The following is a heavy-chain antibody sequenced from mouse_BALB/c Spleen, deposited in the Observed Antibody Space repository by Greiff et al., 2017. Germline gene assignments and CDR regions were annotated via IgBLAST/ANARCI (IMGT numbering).Heavy chain of an antibody. CDR2: ISNLAYSI. CDR3: ARDYYGSSYIDY. V-gene: IGHV5-15*02. CDR1: GFTFSDYG. D-gene: IGHD1-1*01. J-gene: IGHJ2*01. Sequence: EVQVVESGGGLVQPGGSRKLSCAASGFTFSDYGMAWVRQAPGKGPEWVAFISNLAYSIYYADTVTGRFTISRENAKNTLYLEMSSLRSEDTAMYYCARDYYGSSYIDYWGQGTTLTVSS.